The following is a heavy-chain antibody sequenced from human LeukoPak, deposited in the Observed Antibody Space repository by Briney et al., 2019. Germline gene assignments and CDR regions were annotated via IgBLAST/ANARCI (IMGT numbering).Heavy chain of an antibody. CDR2: ISYDGSNK. V-gene: IGHV3-30-3*01. D-gene: IGHD3-10*01. CDR1: GFTFSSYA. CDR3: ARDVYYGSGSYFFDY. J-gene: IGHJ4*02. Sequence: PGRSLRLSCAASGFTFSSYAMHWVRQAPGKGLEWVAVISYDGSNKYYADSVKGRFTISRDNSKNTLYLQMNSLRAEDTAVYYCARDVYYGSGSYFFDYWGQGTLVTVSS.